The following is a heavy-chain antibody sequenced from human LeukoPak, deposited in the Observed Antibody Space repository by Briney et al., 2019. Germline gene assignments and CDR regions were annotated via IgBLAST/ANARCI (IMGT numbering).Heavy chain of an antibody. J-gene: IGHJ6*02. CDR3: VRAAGSGGCSSGSSSKISYYYGMDV. V-gene: IGHV3-21*01. D-gene: IGHD2-15*01. CDR2: ISSSSNYI. CDR1: GFTFSSYS. Sequence: GGSLRLSCAASGFTFSSYSMNWVRQAPGKGLEWVSSISSSSNYIFYADSMKGRPTISRDNAKNSLYLQMNSLRADDTAVYYCVRAAGSGGCSSGSSSKISYYYGMDVWGQGTTVTVSS.